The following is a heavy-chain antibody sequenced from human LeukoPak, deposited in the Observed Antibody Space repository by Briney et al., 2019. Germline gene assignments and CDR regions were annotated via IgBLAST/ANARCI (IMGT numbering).Heavy chain of an antibody. V-gene: IGHV3-23*01. CDR3: AKGHLGYSSSWC. CDR2: VSDRSPSP. D-gene: IGHD6-13*01. J-gene: IGHJ4*02. Sequence: GGSLRLSCAASGFSFSSEAMSWVRQAPGRGLEWVSSVSDRSPSPYYADSVKGRFTMSRDKSKRTLFLQMNNLRVEDTAVYYCAKGHLGYSSSWCWGQGTLVTVSS. CDR1: GFSFSSEA.